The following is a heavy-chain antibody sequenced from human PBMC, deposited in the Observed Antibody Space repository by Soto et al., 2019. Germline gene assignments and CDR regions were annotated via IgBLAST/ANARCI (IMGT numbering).Heavy chain of an antibody. V-gene: IGHV3-73*01. Sequence: GGSLRLSCAASGFTFSGSAMHWVRQASGKGLEWVGRIRSKANSYATAYAASVKGRFTISRDNSKNTLFLQMSSLRAGDTALYYCAKAALSYDSGGYSDSRYYFDTWGQGALVTVSS. CDR1: GFTFSGSA. D-gene: IGHD3-22*01. J-gene: IGHJ4*02. CDR2: IRSKANSYAT. CDR3: AKAALSYDSGGYSDSRYYFDT.